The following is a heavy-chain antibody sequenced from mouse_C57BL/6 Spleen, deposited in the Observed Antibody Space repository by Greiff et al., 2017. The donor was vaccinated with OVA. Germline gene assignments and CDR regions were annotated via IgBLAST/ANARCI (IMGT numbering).Heavy chain of an antibody. V-gene: IGHV1-74*01. CDR1: GYTFTSYW. Sequence: QVQLQQPGAELVKPGASVKVSCKASGYTFTSYWMHWVKQRPGQGLEWIGRIHPSDSDTNYNQKFKGKATWTVDKSSSTAYMQLSSLTSEDSAVYYCATYYYGSSYDLYYFDYWGQGTTLTVSS. J-gene: IGHJ2*01. CDR2: IHPSDSDT. CDR3: ATYYYGSSYDLYYFDY. D-gene: IGHD1-1*01.